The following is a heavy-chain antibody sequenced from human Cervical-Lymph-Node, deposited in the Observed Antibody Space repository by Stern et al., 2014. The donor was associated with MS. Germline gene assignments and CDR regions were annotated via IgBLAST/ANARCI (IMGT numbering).Heavy chain of an antibody. CDR1: GFTFSDYY. J-gene: IGHJ5*02. Sequence: QVQLVESGGGLVKPGGSLRLSCAASGFTFSDYYMSWLRQAPGKGLEWISFISNSGTDKYYADSVKGRFTISRDNDKKSLYLQLNSLRAEDTAVYYCARVPPGSTKWFDPWGQGALVTVSS. CDR3: ARVPPGSTKWFDP. V-gene: IGHV3-11*01. D-gene: IGHD5/OR15-5a*01. CDR2: ISNSGTDK.